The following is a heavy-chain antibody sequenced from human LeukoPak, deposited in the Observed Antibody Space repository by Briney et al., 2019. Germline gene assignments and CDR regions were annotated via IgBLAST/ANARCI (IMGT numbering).Heavy chain of an antibody. CDR3: ARTRRGYSYGRQFDY. V-gene: IGHV4-34*01. J-gene: IGHJ4*02. Sequence: SGGSLRLSCAASGFTFSSYGMSWIRQPPGKGLEWIGEINHSGSTNYNPSLKSRVTISVDTSKNQFSLKLSSVTAADTAVYYCARTRRGYSYGRQFDYWGQGTLVTVSS. CDR2: INHSGST. D-gene: IGHD5-18*01. CDR1: GFTFSSYG.